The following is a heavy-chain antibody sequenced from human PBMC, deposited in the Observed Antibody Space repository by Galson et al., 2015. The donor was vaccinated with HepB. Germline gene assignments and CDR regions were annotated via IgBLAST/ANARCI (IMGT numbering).Heavy chain of an antibody. CDR2: ISSSSSYI. CDR1: GFTFSSYS. Sequence: SLRLSCAASGFTFSSYSMNWVRQAPGKGLEWVSSISSSSSYIYYADSVKGRFTISRDNAKNSLYLQMNSLRAEDTAVYYCAREVPGGNSWTYYYYYYMDVWGKGTTVTVSS. CDR3: AREVPGGNSWTYYYYYYMDV. V-gene: IGHV3-21*01. J-gene: IGHJ6*03. D-gene: IGHD4-23*01.